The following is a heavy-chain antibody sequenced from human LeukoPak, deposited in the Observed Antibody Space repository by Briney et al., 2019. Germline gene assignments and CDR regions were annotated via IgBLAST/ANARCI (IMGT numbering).Heavy chain of an antibody. Sequence: ASVKVSCKASGYTFTSYAMNWVRQAPGQGLEWMGWINTNTGNPTYAQGFTGRFVFSLDTSVSTAYLQISSLKAEDTAVYYCARDIVTMVRGVPYRSCGYWGQGTLVTVSS. CDR2: INTNTGNP. D-gene: IGHD3-10*01. V-gene: IGHV7-4-1*02. CDR1: GYTFTSYA. CDR3: ARDIVTMVRGVPYRSCGY. J-gene: IGHJ4*02.